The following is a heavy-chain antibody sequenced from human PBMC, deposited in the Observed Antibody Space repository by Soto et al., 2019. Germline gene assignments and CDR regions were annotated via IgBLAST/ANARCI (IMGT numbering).Heavy chain of an antibody. D-gene: IGHD3-10*01. CDR1: GFSFKNYG. J-gene: IGHJ4*01. CDR2: ISHNDEPKI. V-gene: IGHV3-30-3*01. Sequence: QVQLVESGGGVVQPGSSLRLSCAASGFSFKNYGFHWVRQAPGKGLEWVALISHNDEPKIFYADSVQGRFTISRDNFKNTVYLQMNSLRDEDTAVYHCARGVRAETYYNAFDYWDQGTQVTVSS. CDR3: ARGVRAETYYNAFDY.